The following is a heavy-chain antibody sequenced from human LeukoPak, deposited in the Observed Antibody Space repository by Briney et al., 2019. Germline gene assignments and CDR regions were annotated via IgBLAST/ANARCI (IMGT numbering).Heavy chain of an antibody. CDR2: INHSGST. J-gene: IGHJ6*03. V-gene: IGHV4-34*01. CDR1: GGSFSGYY. CDR3: ARDRRVTRYCSSTSCFSYYYYYMDV. D-gene: IGHD2-2*01. Sequence: SETLSLTCAVYGGSFSGYYWSWIRQPPGRGLEWIGEINHSGSTNYNPSLKSRVTISVDTSKNQFSLKLSSVTAADTAVYYCARDRRVTRYCSSTSCFSYYYYYMDVWGKGTTVTISS.